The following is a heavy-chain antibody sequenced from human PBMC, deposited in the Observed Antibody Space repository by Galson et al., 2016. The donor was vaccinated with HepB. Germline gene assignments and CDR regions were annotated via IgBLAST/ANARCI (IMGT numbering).Heavy chain of an antibody. J-gene: IGHJ4*02. CDR2: IYYRGTT. D-gene: IGHD1-14*01. CDR3: ARLVHGGTFFDS. Sequence: SETLSLTCTVSAGSIGSTNYFWGWIRQPPGKGLEWIGTIYYRGTTYYNPSLKSRLTMDVDTSKNQFSLKLSSVTAADTSVYYCARLVHGGTFFDSWGQGTLVTVSS. CDR1: AGSIGSTNYF. V-gene: IGHV4-39*01.